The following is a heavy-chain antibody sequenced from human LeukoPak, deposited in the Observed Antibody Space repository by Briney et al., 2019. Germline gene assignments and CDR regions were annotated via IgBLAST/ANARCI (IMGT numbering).Heavy chain of an antibody. CDR1: GFTFSSYS. Sequence: SGGSLRLSCAASGFTFSSYSMNWVRQAPGKGLEWVSSISSSNSYIYYADSVKGRFTISRDNAKNSLYLQMNSLRAEDTAVYYCARSGCSGGSCYYASAFDIWGQGTMVTVSS. D-gene: IGHD2-15*01. J-gene: IGHJ3*02. V-gene: IGHV3-21*01. CDR2: ISSSNSYI. CDR3: ARSGCSGGSCYYASAFDI.